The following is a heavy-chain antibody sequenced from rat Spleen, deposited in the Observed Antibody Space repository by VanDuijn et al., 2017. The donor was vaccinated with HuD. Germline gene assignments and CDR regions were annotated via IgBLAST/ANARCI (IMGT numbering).Heavy chain of an antibody. Sequence: EVQLVESDGGLVQPGRSLKLSCAASGFTFSDYYMAWVRQAPTKGLEWVATITNTGGSTYYPDSVKGRFTISRDNAKSTLYLQMDSLRSEDTATYYCTTGDTMMVVITRFDYWGQGVMVTVSS. CDR3: TTGDTMMVVITRFDY. CDR2: ITNTGGST. V-gene: IGHV5-20*01. D-gene: IGHD1-12*02. CDR1: GFTFSDYY. J-gene: IGHJ2*01.